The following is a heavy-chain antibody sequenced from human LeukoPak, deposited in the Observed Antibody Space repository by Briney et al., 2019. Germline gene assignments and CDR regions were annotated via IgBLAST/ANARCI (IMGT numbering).Heavy chain of an antibody. CDR3: ARGEGDSSGYYCFDY. CDR1: GYTFTSYY. V-gene: IGHV1-46*01. J-gene: IGHJ4*02. D-gene: IGHD3-22*01. Sequence: ASVKVSCKASGYTFTSYYMHWVRQAHGQGLEWMGIINPSGASTSYAKKFQGRVTMRRDTSTSTVYMELSSLRSEDTAVYYCARGEGDSSGYYCFDYWGQGTLVTVSS. CDR2: INPSGAST.